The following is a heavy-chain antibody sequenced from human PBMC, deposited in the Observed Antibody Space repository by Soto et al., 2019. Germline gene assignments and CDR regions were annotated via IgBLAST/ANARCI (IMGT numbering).Heavy chain of an antibody. CDR3: ARGGRYIDWKNQYGMDV. J-gene: IGHJ6*02. D-gene: IGHD3-9*01. V-gene: IGHV3-21*01. CDR2: ISSSSSYI. Sequence: LRLSCAASGFTFSSYSMNWVRQAPGKGLEWVSSISSSSSYIYYADSVKGRFTISRDNAKNSLYLQMNSLRAEDTAVYYCARGGRYIDWKNQYGMDVWGQGTTVTVSS. CDR1: GFTFSSYS.